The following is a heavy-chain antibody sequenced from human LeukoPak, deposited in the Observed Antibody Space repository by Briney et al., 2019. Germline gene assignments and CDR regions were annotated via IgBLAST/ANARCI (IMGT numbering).Heavy chain of an antibody. D-gene: IGHD3-10*01. Sequence: SETLSLTCTVSGVSISSNTFYWGWIRQPPGKGLEYIGSIFYTGDTYYNPSLKSRVTISVDTSKNQFSLNLSSVAAADTAVYYCARHSDGPLGSDYYNWFDPWGQGTLVTVSS. V-gene: IGHV4-39*01. CDR2: IFYTGDT. CDR1: GVSISSNTFY. CDR3: ARHSDGPLGSDYYNWFDP. J-gene: IGHJ5*02.